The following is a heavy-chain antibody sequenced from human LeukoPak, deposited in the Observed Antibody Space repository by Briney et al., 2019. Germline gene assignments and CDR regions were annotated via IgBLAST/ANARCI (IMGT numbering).Heavy chain of an antibody. Sequence: SETLSLTCTVSGGSTSNSSYYWGWIRQPPGKGLEWIGSIYYSGSTYYNPSLKSRVTISVDTSKNQFSLKLSSVTAADTAVYYCARHLLYQLIGDHYYYYMDVWGKGTTVSVSS. D-gene: IGHD2-2*01. J-gene: IGHJ6*03. V-gene: IGHV4-39*01. CDR3: ARHLLYQLIGDHYYYYMDV. CDR2: IYYSGST. CDR1: GGSTSNSSYY.